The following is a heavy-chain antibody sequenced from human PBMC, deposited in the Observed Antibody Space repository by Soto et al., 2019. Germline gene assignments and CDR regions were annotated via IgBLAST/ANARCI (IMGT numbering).Heavy chain of an antibody. CDR2: INPNSGGT. V-gene: IGHV1-2*04. CDR1: GGTFSSYY. Sequence: ASVKVSCKASGGTFSSYYMHWVRQAPGQGLEWMGWINPNSGGTNYAQKFQGWVTMTRDTSISTAYMELSRLRSDDTAVYYCARSEIVVPGYYYMDVWGKGTTVTVSS. J-gene: IGHJ6*03. CDR3: ARSEIVVPGYYYMDV. D-gene: IGHD2-2*01.